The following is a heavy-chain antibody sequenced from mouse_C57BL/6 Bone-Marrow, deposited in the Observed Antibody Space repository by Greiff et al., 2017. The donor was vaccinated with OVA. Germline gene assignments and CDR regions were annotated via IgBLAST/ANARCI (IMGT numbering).Heavy chain of an antibody. Sequence: DVQLQESEGGLVQPGSSMKLSCTASGFTFSDYYMAWVRQVPEKGLEWVANINYDGSSTYYLDSLKSRFIISRDNAKNILYLQMSSLKSEDTATYYCASLPGYWGQGTTLTVSS. CDR3: ASLPGY. V-gene: IGHV5-16*01. CDR1: GFTFSDYY. CDR2: INYDGSST. J-gene: IGHJ2*01.